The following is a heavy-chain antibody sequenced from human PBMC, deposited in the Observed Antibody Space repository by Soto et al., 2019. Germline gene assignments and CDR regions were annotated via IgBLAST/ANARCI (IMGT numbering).Heavy chain of an antibody. CDR1: GFTFTTYA. D-gene: IGHD2-8*02. V-gene: IGHV3-23*04. Sequence: EVQLVESGGGLVQPGGSLGLSCAASGFTFTTYAMSWVRQAPGKGLEWVSAISGSGDDTFYADSVKGRFDISRDNSKNTLYLQMNSLRSEDTAVYYGAHPRVYCVFDAYEFWGEGTLVAFSS. CDR3: AHPRVYCVFDAYEF. CDR2: ISGSGDDT. J-gene: IGHJ3*01.